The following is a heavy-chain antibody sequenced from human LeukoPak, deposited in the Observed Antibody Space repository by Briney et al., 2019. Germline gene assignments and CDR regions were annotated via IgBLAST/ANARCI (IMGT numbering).Heavy chain of an antibody. J-gene: IGHJ4*02. D-gene: IGHD6-6*01. CDR3: ARLGSSIAARSYYFDY. CDR1: GYSFTTYW. V-gene: IGHV5-51*01. CDR2: IYPGDSDT. Sequence: GESLKISCNDSGYSFTTYWIAWVRQMPGKGLEWMGIIYPGDSDTRFSPSFQGQVTISVDKSISTAYLQWNSLKASDTAMYYCARLGSSIAARSYYFDYWGQGALVTVSS.